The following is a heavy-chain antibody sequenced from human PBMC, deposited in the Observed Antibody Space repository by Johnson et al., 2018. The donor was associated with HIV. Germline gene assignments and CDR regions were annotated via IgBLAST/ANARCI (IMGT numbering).Heavy chain of an antibody. CDR3: AKEGWDQDYAFDI. Sequence: QVQLVESGGGLVQPGGSLRLSCAASGFNVSSNYMSWVRQAPGKGLEWVSAINSRGGTTYYADSVKGRFTISRDNAKNSLYLQMNSLRAEDTAVYYCAKEGWDQDYAFDIWGQGTMVTVSS. D-gene: IGHD1-26*01. J-gene: IGHJ3*02. CDR2: INSRGGTT. CDR1: GFNVSSNY. V-gene: IGHV3-11*04.